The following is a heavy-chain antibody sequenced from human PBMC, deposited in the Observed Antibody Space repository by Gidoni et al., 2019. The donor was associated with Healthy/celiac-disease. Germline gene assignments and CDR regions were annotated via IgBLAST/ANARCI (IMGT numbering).Heavy chain of an antibody. J-gene: IGHJ3*02. Sequence: EVQLVQSGAEVKKPGASPRSSCKGSGYSSTSYWISWVRQMPGKGLEWMGRIDPSASYTNYSPSFQGHITISADKSISTAYLQWSSLKASDTAMYYCARHRGRSSWTEFDIWGQGTMVTVSS. CDR3: ARHRGRSSWTEFDI. V-gene: IGHV5-10-1*03. D-gene: IGHD6-13*01. CDR2: IDPSASYT. CDR1: GYSSTSYW.